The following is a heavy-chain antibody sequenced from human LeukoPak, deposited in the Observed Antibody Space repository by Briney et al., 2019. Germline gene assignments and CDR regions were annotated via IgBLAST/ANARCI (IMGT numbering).Heavy chain of an antibody. CDR3: VRDQGAFDM. CDR1: GFTFSSYW. Sequence: PGGSLRLSCAASGFTFSSYWMSWVRQAPGKGLEWVGNIKQDASEKYFVDSLRGRFTISRDNAKNSLFLQMNSLRADDTAVYYCVRDQGAFDMWGHGTMVTVSS. J-gene: IGHJ3*02. V-gene: IGHV3-7*05. CDR2: IKQDASEK.